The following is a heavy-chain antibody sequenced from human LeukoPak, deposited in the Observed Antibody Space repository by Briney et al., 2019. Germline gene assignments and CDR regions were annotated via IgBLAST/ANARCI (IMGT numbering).Heavy chain of an antibody. Sequence: ASVKVSCKASGGTFISYAISWVRQAPGQGLEWMGRIIPILGIANYAQKFQGRVTITADKSTSTAYMELSSLRSEDTAVYYCARAAYYYDSSGSETDAFDIWGQGTMVTVSS. V-gene: IGHV1-69*04. J-gene: IGHJ3*02. D-gene: IGHD3-22*01. CDR3: ARAAYYYDSSGSETDAFDI. CDR1: GGTFISYA. CDR2: IIPILGIA.